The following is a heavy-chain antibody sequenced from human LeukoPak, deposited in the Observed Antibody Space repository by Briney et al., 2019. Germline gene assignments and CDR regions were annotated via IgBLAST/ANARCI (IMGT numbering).Heavy chain of an antibody. CDR3: ARGLRYFDY. CDR1: GGSLSSHY. D-gene: IGHD2-21*01. CDR2: IYYSGST. V-gene: IGHV4-59*11. Sequence: SETLSLTCTVSGGSLSSHYWNWIRQPPGKGLEWIGNIYYSGSTNYNPSLKSRLTISVDTSKKQFSLKLTSVTAADTAVYYCARGLRYFDYWGQGTLLTVSS. J-gene: IGHJ4*02.